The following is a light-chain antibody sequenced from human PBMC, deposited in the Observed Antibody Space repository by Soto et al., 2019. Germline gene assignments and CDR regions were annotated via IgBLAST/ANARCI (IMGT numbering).Light chain of an antibody. CDR3: QSYDSSLSGLV. V-gene: IGLV1-40*01. J-gene: IGLJ2*01. CDR2: GNG. Sequence: QSVLTQPPSVSGAPGQRVAISCTGSSPNIGAEYDVHWYQQLRGTAPKLLIYGNGNRPSGVPNRFSASRSGTSASLAITGLQAEDEADYYCQSYDSSLSGLVFGGGTKVTVL. CDR1: SPNIGAEYD.